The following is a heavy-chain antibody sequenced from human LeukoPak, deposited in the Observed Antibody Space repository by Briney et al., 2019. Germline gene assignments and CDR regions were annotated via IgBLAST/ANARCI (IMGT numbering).Heavy chain of an antibody. Sequence: ASVTVSCTASGYIFTSYAMHWVRQAPGQRLEWMGWTNVGNDYTESSQKFQDRLTITSDTTATTVYMELSSLRSEDTAVYYCARDDFSTYPGLNYFDYWGQGSLVTVSS. CDR2: TNVGNDYT. J-gene: IGHJ4*02. CDR3: ARDDFSTYPGLNYFDY. CDR1: GYIFTSYA. D-gene: IGHD4-11*01. V-gene: IGHV1-3*01.